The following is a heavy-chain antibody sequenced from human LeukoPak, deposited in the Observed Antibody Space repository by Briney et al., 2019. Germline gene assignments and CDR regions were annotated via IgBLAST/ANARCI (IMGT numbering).Heavy chain of an antibody. J-gene: IGHJ4*02. CDR1: GYTFTNHD. Sequence: ASVKVSCKASGYTFTNHDMHWVRQAPGQRLEWMGCINPGNGNTKYSQEFQGRVTITSDTSASTAYMELSSLRSEDMAVYHCTLYNYWGQGTLVTVSS. CDR2: INPGNGNT. D-gene: IGHD2-2*02. CDR3: TLYNY. V-gene: IGHV1-3*03.